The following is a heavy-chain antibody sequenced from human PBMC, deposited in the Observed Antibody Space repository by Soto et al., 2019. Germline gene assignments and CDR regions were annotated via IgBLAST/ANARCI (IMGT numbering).Heavy chain of an antibody. J-gene: IGHJ3*02. CDR3: ARGQTFGGVILPPFAFDI. D-gene: IGHD3-16*02. CDR2: IYYSGST. V-gene: IGHV4-31*03. CDR1: GGSISSGGYY. Sequence: PSETLSLTCTVSGGSISSGGYYWSWIRQHPGKGLEWIGYIYYSGSTYYKPSLKSRVTISVDTSKNQFSLKLSSVTAADTAVYYCARGQTFGGVILPPFAFDIWGQGTMVTVSS.